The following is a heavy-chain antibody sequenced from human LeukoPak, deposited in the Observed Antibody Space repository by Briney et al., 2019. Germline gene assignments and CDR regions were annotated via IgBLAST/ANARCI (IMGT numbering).Heavy chain of an antibody. CDR1: GFTFRSYG. CDR3: AKDPLAARPSVVAAFDI. CDR2: IRYDGSNK. Sequence: PGGSLRLSCAASGFTFRSYGMHWVRQAPGKGLEWVAFIRYDGSNKYYADSVKGRFTISRDNSKNTLYLQMNSLRAEDTAVYYCAKDPLAARPSVVAAFDIWGQGTMVTVSS. D-gene: IGHD6-6*01. V-gene: IGHV3-30*02. J-gene: IGHJ3*02.